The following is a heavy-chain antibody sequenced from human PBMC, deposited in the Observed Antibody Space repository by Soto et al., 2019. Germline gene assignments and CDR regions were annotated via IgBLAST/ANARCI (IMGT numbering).Heavy chain of an antibody. CDR1: GFTFSSYG. D-gene: IGHD2-21*01. V-gene: IGHV3-33*01. Sequence: QVQLVESVGGLVQPGRSLSLSCAASGFTFSSYGMHWVRKAPGKGLEWVAVIWCDGSNKYYADSVKGRFTISRHNSKNTLHLQMNSLRAEDTAVDYGARDAPRFADLDNSVQGTRGTVSS. CDR3: ARDAPRFADLDN. J-gene: IGHJ4*02. CDR2: IWCDGSNK.